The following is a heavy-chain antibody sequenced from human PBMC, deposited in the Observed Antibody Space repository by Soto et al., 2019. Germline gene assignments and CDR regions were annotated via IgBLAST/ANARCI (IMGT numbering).Heavy chain of an antibody. V-gene: IGHV1-69*06. CDR3: ARESLGPGYSAGKGWFDP. CDR1: GGAVSDYV. J-gene: IGHJ5*02. D-gene: IGHD1-26*01. CDR2: IIPSFGTA. Sequence: QVHLVQSGAEVKKPGTSVRVSCKASGGAVSDYVIDWVRQAPGQGPEWMGGIIPSFGTANYAQTFLGRVTMTADKSPHTASLELNSLTYEDKAEYYGARESLGPGYSAGKGWFDPWGQGTLVTVSS.